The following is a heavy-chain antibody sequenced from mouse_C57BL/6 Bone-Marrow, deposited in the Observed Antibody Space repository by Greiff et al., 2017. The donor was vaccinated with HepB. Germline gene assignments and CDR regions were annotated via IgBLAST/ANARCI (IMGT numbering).Heavy chain of an antibody. Sequence: VQLQQSGTVLARPGASVKMSCKTSGYAFTSYWMHWVKQRPGQGLEWIGAIYPGNSDTSYNQKFKGKAKLTAVTSASTAYMELSSLTNEDSAVYYCTRSNYYGSILFDYWGQGTTLTVSS. J-gene: IGHJ2*01. CDR1: GYAFTSYW. D-gene: IGHD1-1*01. CDR2: IYPGNSDT. V-gene: IGHV1-5*01. CDR3: TRSNYYGSILFDY.